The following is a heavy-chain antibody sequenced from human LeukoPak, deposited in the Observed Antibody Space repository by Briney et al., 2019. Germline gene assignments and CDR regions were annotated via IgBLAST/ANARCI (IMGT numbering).Heavy chain of an antibody. CDR3: ARGKKYPGVFDY. J-gene: IGHJ4*02. CDR2: IYNSGTT. Sequence: SETLSLTCSVSFGSIRDYYWSWIRKPPGKGLEWLGYIYNSGTTNYNPSLKGQVTISVDTSKNQFSLKLSSVTAADTAVYYCARGKKYPGVFDYWGQGTQVTVSS. V-gene: IGHV4-59*01. CDR1: FGSIRDYY. D-gene: IGHD2/OR15-2a*01.